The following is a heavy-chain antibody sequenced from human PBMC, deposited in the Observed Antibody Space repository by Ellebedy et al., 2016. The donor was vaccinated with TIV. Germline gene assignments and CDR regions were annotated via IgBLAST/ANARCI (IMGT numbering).Heavy chain of an antibody. D-gene: IGHD1-14*01. V-gene: IGHV3-30*02. CDR1: GFTFSNYG. Sequence: PGGSLRLSCAASGFTFSNYGMHWVRQAPGKGLEWVSFIQYHGTDTYFADSVKGRFTISRDNSKNKLYLHMTSLRAVDTAVYYCAKDPRRRYVVRGTSYYFDFWGQGTLVTVSS. J-gene: IGHJ4*02. CDR2: IQYHGTDT. CDR3: AKDPRRRYVVRGTSYYFDF.